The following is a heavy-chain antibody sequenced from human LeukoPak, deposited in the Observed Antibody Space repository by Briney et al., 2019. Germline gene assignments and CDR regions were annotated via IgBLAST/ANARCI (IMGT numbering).Heavy chain of an antibody. CDR3: ARHVTRQLCQPYYFDY. CDR2: IHHSGRT. D-gene: IGHD4-17*01. V-gene: IGHV4-39*01. CDR1: GDSISSGSHY. J-gene: IGHJ4*02. Sequence: KPSETLSLTCTVSGDSISSGSHYWGWIRQSPGKGLEWIGSIHHSGRTNYNPTLKSRLTISGDASKNQFSLKLTSVTAADTALYYCARHVTRQLCQPYYFDYWGQGSLVTVSS.